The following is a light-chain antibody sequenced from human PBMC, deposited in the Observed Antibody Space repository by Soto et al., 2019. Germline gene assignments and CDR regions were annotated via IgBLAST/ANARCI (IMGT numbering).Light chain of an antibody. CDR2: ATS. V-gene: IGLV7-46*01. CDR1: TGTVTSGHY. J-gene: IGLJ2*01. CDR3: LLYYGDSHV. Sequence: QAVVTREPSLTVSPGGTVTLTCGSSTGTVTSGHYPYWFQQKPGQAPTTLIYATSSKHSWTPARFLGSLLGGKAALTLSGVQPEDEAEYYCLLYYGDSHVFGGGTKLTVL.